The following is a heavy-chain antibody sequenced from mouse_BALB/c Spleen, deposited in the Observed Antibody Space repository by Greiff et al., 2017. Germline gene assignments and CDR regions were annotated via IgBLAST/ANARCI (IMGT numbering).Heavy chain of an antibody. J-gene: IGHJ1*01. CDR1: GFSLTSYD. CDR2: IWTGGGT. CDR3: VRSTATRYFDV. D-gene: IGHD1-2*01. V-gene: IGHV2-9-2*01. Sequence: VKLVESGPGLVAPSQSLSITCTVSGFSLTSYDISWIRQPPGKGLEWLGVIWTGGGTNYNSAFMSRLSISKDNSKSQVFLKMNSLQTDDTAIYYCVRSTATRYFDVWGAGTTVTVSS.